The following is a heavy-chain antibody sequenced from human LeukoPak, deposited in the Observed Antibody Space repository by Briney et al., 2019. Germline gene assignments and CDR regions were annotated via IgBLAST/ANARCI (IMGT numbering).Heavy chain of an antibody. CDR2: INPSGGST. V-gene: IGHV1-46*01. Sequence: ASVKVSCKASGYTFTSYYMHWVRQAPGQGLEWMGIINPSGGSTSYAQKFQGRVTMTRDTSMSTVYMELSSLRSEDTAVYYCARDLGYSYGFELNHAFDIWGQGTMVTVSS. D-gene: IGHD5-18*01. CDR1: GYTFTSYY. CDR3: ARDLGYSYGFELNHAFDI. J-gene: IGHJ3*02.